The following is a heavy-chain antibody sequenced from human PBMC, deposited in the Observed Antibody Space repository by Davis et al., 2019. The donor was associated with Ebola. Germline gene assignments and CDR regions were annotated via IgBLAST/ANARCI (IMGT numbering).Heavy chain of an antibody. J-gene: IGHJ3*02. CDR3: ARELGYCSGGSCYGGNAFDI. Sequence: GGSLRLSCAASGFTFSSYAMSWVRQAPGKGLEWVSAISGSGGSTYYADSVKGRFTISRDNAKNTLYLQMNSLRAEDTAVYYCARELGYCSGGSCYGGNAFDIWGQGTMVTVSS. CDR1: GFTFSSYA. V-gene: IGHV3-23*01. D-gene: IGHD2-15*01. CDR2: ISGSGGST.